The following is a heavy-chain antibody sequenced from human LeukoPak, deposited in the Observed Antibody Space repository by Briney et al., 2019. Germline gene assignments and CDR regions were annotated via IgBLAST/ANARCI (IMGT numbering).Heavy chain of an antibody. CDR2: MNPNSGNT. J-gene: IGHJ4*02. CDR3: ARGRRVQLWFTETLPGY. V-gene: IGHV1-8*01. Sequence: ASVKVSCKASGYTFTSYDINWVRQATGQGLEWMGWMNPNSGNTGYAQKFQGRVTMTRNTSISTAYMELSSLRSEDTAVYYCARGRRVQLWFTETLPGYWGQGTLVTVSS. D-gene: IGHD5-18*01. CDR1: GYTFTSYD.